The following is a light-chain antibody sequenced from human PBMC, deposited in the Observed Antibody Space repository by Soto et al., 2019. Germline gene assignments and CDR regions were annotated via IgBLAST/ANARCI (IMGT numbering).Light chain of an antibody. J-gene: IGKJ3*01. Sequence: DIVMTQSPDSLAVSLGERATISCRSSKSLSYTSNNRTRLAWYKQRPGQSPKLLIYWASTRESGFPDRFSGSGFGTDFTLTISSLQAADVAVYYCQQYYIPPLTFGPGTKVDLK. V-gene: IGKV4-1*01. CDR1: KSLSYTSNNRTR. CDR3: QQYYIPPLT. CDR2: WAS.